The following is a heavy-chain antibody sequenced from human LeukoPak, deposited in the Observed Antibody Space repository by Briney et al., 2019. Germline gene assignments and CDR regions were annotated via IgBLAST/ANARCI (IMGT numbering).Heavy chain of an antibody. CDR1: GFTFSGYW. CDR2: IKKDGSEK. V-gene: IGHV3-7*01. J-gene: IGHJ3*02. CDR3: AMVNPGDAFDI. Sequence: GGSLRLSCAASGFTFSGYWMSWVRQAPGKGLEWVANIKKDGSEKYYLDSVKGRFTISRDNAKNSLYLQMNSLRAEDTAVYYCAMVNPGDAFDIWGQGTMVTVSS. D-gene: IGHD2-21*01.